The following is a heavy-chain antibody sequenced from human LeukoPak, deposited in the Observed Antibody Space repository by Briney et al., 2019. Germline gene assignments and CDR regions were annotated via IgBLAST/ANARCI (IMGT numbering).Heavy chain of an antibody. D-gene: IGHD3-22*01. Sequence: SETLSLTCTVSGGSISSSSYYWGWIRQPPGKGLEWIGSIYYSGSTYYNPSLKSRVTISVDTSKNQFSLKLSSVTAADTAVYYCARAYRSSGYTFDYWGQGTLVTVSS. CDR1: GGSISSSSYY. CDR2: IYYSGST. V-gene: IGHV4-39*07. J-gene: IGHJ4*02. CDR3: ARAYRSSGYTFDY.